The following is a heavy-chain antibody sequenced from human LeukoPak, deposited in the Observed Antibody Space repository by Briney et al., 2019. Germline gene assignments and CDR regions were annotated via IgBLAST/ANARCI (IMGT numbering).Heavy chain of an antibody. CDR2: IKQDGSEK. CDR1: GFTFGSYW. D-gene: IGHD5-12*01. CDR3: AREYGGYRDWYFDL. V-gene: IGHV3-7*04. J-gene: IGHJ2*01. Sequence: GGSLRLSCAASGFTFGSYWMNWVRQAPGKGLEWVANIKQDGSEKYYVDSVKGRFTISRDNAKNSLYLQMNSLRAEDTAVYYCAREYGGYRDWYFDLWGRDTLVTVAP.